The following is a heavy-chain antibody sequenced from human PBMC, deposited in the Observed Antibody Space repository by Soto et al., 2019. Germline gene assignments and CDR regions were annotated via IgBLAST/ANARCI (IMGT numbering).Heavy chain of an antibody. J-gene: IGHJ4*02. V-gene: IGHV4-4*02. Sequence: SETLSLTCAVSGDSFSSNTWWTWVRQPPGKGLECIGEIYHSGTTNYNPSLKGRVNISGDRSKNLLSLSLTSVTAADTAVYSCAVPGSGDFGYWGQGTLVTVSS. D-gene: IGHD5-12*01. CDR1: GDSFSSNTW. CDR2: IYHSGTT. CDR3: AVPGSGDFGY.